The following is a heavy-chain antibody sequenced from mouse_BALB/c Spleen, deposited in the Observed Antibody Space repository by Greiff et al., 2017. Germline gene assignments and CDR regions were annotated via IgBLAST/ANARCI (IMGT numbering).Heavy chain of an antibody. CDR2: ISSGSSTI. Sequence: DVKLVESGGGLVQPGGSRKLSCAASGFTFSSFGMHWVRQAPEKGLEWVAYISSGSSTIYYADTVKGRFTISRDNPKNTLFLQMTSLRSEDTAMYYCARGGYDWYFDVWGAGTTVTVSS. CDR3: ARGGYDWYFDV. V-gene: IGHV5-17*02. J-gene: IGHJ1*01. CDR1: GFTFSSFG. D-gene: IGHD2-2*01.